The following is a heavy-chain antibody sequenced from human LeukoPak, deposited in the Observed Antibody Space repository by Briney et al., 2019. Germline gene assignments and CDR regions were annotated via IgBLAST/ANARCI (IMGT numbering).Heavy chain of an antibody. D-gene: IGHD4-17*01. CDR3: AKGYGDYYNWFDP. Sequence: GGSLRLSCAASGFTFDDYAMHWVRQAPGRGLEWASGISWNSGSIGYADSVKGRFTISRDNAKNSLYLQMNSLRAEDTALYYCAKGYGDYYNWFDPWGQGTLVTVSS. J-gene: IGHJ5*02. CDR2: ISWNSGSI. CDR1: GFTFDDYA. V-gene: IGHV3-9*01.